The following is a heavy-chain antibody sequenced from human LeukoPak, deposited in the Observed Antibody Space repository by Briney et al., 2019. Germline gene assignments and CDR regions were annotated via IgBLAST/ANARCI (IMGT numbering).Heavy chain of an antibody. D-gene: IGHD3-10*01. CDR1: GGTFSSYA. CDR2: IIPIFGTA. V-gene: IGHV1-69*01. CDR3: ARSPAMVRGVIHFDY. Sequence: SVKASCKASGGTFSSYAISWVRQAPGQGLEWMGGIIPIFGTANYAQRFQGRVTITADESTSTAYMELSSLRSEDTAVYYCARSPAMVRGVIHFDYWGQGTLVTVSS. J-gene: IGHJ4*02.